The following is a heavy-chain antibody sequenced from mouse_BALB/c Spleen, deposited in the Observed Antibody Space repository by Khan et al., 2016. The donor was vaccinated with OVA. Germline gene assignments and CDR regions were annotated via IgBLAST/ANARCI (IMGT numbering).Heavy chain of an antibody. Sequence: QVQLKESGPGLVAPSQSLSITCTISGFSLTSYGVHWVRQPPGKGLEWLVVIWSDGHTTYNSSLKSRLSISKDNSKRQVFLKMNSLKNDDTDIYCWGRHGYDGIYSPSFYVWGAGTTVTVSS. J-gene: IGHJ1*01. CDR1: GFSLTSYG. V-gene: IGHV2-6-1*01. D-gene: IGHD1-1*02. CDR3: GRHGYDGIYSPSFYV. CDR2: IWSDGHT.